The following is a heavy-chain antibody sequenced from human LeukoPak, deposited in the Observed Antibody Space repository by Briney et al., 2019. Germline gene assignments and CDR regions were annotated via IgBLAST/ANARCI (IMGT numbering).Heavy chain of an antibody. CDR2: INHSGST. D-gene: IGHD3-10*01. CDR3: ARISGGY. Sequence: SETLSLTCAVYGGSLNGYYWTWIRQPPGKGLEWIGEINHSGSTNYNASLKRRVTISVDTSMNQFYLKLTSVSAADTAVYYRARISGGYWGQGTPVTVSS. CDR1: GGSLNGYY. V-gene: IGHV4-34*01. J-gene: IGHJ4*02.